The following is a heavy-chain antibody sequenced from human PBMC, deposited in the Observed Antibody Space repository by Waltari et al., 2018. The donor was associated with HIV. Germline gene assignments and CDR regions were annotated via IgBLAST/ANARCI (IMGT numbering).Heavy chain of an antibody. V-gene: IGHV3-23*01. CDR2: ISGSGGST. Sequence: EVQLLESGGGLVQPGGSLRLSCAASGFTFSSYAMSWVRQAPGKGLEWVSAISGSGGSTYYADSVKGRFTISRDNSKNTLYLQMNSLRAEDTAVYYCAKDRGRVRGVIQLNNGFDPWGQGTLVTVSS. D-gene: IGHD3-10*01. CDR1: GFTFSSYA. J-gene: IGHJ5*02. CDR3: AKDRGRVRGVIQLNNGFDP.